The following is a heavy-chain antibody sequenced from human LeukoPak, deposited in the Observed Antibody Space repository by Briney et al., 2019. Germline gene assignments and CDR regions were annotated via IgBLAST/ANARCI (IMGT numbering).Heavy chain of an antibody. CDR2: INTYKGDT. J-gene: IGHJ4*02. Sequence: ASLKVSCKASVYTLTNYKISWVRQAPGQGLEWMGWINTYKGDTLYAQKLQGTVTMTADTSTNTAYMELRSLRFDDTAVYYCAREFGHCYGDNCFYFFDTWGQGFRVTVSS. V-gene: IGHV1-18*01. CDR1: VYTLTNYK. D-gene: IGHD4-23*01. CDR3: AREFGHCYGDNCFYFFDT.